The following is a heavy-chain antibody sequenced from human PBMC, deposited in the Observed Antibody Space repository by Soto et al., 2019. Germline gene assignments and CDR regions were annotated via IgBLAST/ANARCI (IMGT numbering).Heavy chain of an antibody. CDR3: AGVGHFASTVIDY. J-gene: IGHJ4*02. V-gene: IGHV5-51*01. CDR1: RYSFTTNW. D-gene: IGHD4-4*01. CDR2: IYPTDSNT. Sequence: GESLKISCQVSRYSFTTNWIAWVRRMPGKGLEWMGIIYPTDSNTRYSPSFQGQVTISVDKSISTAYLQWSSLKASDTAMYYCAGVGHFASTVIDYWGQGTLVTVSS.